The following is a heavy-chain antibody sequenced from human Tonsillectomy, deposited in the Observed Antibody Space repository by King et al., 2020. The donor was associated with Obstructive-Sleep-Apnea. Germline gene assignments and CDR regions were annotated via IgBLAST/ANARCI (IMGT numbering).Heavy chain of an antibody. CDR2: INHIGGT. J-gene: IGHJ4*02. CDR3: ARSIVPTILFDY. D-gene: IGHD5-12*01. CDR1: GGSFSDYY. Sequence: VQLQQWGEGLLKPSETLSLTCAVYGGSFSDYYWTWIRQPPGKGLEWIGEINHIGGTNYNPSLKSRVTGSVDTSMNQFSLKLGSVTAADTAVYYCARSIVPTILFDYWGQGTLVTVSS. V-gene: IGHV4-34*01.